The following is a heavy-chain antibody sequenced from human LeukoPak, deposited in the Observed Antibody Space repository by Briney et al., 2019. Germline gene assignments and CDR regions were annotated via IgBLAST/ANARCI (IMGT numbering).Heavy chain of an antibody. Sequence: GGSLRLSCAASGFTFTNYWMACVPQAPGGGLECVAHIKQDGSKIEYVHSVKGRFTISRDNAKNSVYLQMNSLTAEETAVYYCARWRWHQSEFDYWGQGTLVTVSS. D-gene: IGHD5-24*01. CDR1: GFTFTNYW. CDR2: IKQDGSKI. V-gene: IGHV3-7*02. J-gene: IGHJ4*02. CDR3: ARWRWHQSEFDY.